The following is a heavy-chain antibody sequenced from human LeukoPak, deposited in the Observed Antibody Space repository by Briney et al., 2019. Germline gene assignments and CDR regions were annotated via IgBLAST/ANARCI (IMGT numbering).Heavy chain of an antibody. CDR2: FDPEDGET. CDR3: ATLVGAMYAFDI. CDR1: GYTLTELS. V-gene: IGHV1-24*01. D-gene: IGHD1-26*01. J-gene: IGHJ3*02. Sequence: ASVKVSCKVSGYTLTELSMHWVRQAPGKGLEWMGGFDPEDGETIYAQKFQGRVTMTEDTSTDTAYTELSILRSEDTAVYYCATLVGAMYAFDIWGQGTMVTVSS.